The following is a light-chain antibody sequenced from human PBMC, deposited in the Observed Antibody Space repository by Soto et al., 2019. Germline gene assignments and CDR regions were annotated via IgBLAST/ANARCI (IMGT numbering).Light chain of an antibody. CDR3: AAWDDSLNGLWV. CDR2: SNN. Sequence: QSVLTQPPSASGTPGQRVTISCSGSSSNIGSNTVNWYQQLPATAPKLLIYSNNQRPSGVPDRFSGSKSGTSASLAISGLQSEDEADYYCAAWDDSLNGLWVFGTGTKLTVL. J-gene: IGLJ1*01. V-gene: IGLV1-44*01. CDR1: SSNIGSNT.